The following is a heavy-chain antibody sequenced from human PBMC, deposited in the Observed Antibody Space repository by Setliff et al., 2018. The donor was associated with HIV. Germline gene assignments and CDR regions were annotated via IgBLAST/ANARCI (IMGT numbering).Heavy chain of an antibody. CDR1: GYTFTSYA. V-gene: IGHV1-3*01. CDR2: INGGNGDT. Sequence: VKVSCKASGYTFTSYAINWVRQAPGQSLEWMAWINGGNGDTKYSQKFQGRVTVTGDTSAITAYMELSDLRSEDTAVYYCARDSLPYYYGSGTDSFDIWGQGTMVTVSS. J-gene: IGHJ3*02. CDR3: ARDSLPYYYGSGTDSFDI. D-gene: IGHD3-10*01.